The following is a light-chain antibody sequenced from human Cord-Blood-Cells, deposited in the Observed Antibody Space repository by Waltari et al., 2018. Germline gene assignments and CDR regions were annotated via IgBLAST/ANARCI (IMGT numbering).Light chain of an antibody. CDR3: QQRSNWYT. CDR1: QSVSSY. V-gene: IGKV3-11*01. CDR2: DAS. Sequence: EIVLTQPPATLSLSPGERATLSCRASQSVSSYLAWYQQKPGQAPRLLIYDASNRATGIPARFSGSGSGTDFTLTISSLEPEDFAVYYCQQRSNWYTFGQGTKLESK. J-gene: IGKJ2*01.